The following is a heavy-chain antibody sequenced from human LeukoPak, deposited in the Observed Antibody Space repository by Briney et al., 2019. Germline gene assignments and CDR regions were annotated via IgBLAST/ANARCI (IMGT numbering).Heavy chain of an antibody. Sequence: SETLSLTCTVSGGSMSSYYWSWIRQPPGKGLEWIGYIYYSGGTKYNPSLKSRVTISVDTSKNQFSLKLSSVTAADTAVYYCASGVGDTSGYYYSGFDYWGQGTLVAVSS. J-gene: IGHJ4*02. D-gene: IGHD3-22*01. CDR3: ASGVGDTSGYYYSGFDY. CDR1: GGSMSSYY. V-gene: IGHV4-59*01. CDR2: IYYSGGT.